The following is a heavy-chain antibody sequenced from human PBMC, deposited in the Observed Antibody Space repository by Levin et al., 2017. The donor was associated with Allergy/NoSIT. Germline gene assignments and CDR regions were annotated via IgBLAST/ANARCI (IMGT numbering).Heavy chain of an antibody. D-gene: IGHD6-19*01. J-gene: IGHJ5*02. Sequence: KISCKASGGTFSSYAISWVRQAPGQGLEWMGGIIPIFGTANYAQKFQGRVTITADKSTSTAYMELSSLRSEDTAVYYCARVGSAQGIAVAGTNWFDPWGQGTLVTVSS. CDR2: IIPIFGTA. CDR1: GGTFSSYA. V-gene: IGHV1-69*06. CDR3: ARVGSAQGIAVAGTNWFDP.